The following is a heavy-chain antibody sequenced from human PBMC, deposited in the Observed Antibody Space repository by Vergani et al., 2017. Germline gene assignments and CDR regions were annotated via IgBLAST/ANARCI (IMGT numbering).Heavy chain of an antibody. CDR2: ISGSGGST. J-gene: IGHJ3*02. Sequence: EVQLLESGGGLVQPGGSLRLSCAASGFTFSSYAMSWVRQAPGQGLEWVSAISGSGGSTYSADSVKGRFTISRDNSKNTLYLQMNSLRAEDTAVYYCASKGGVLMVYAMQNAFDIWGQGTMVTVSS. D-gene: IGHD2-8*01. V-gene: IGHV3-23*01. CDR3: ASKGGVLMVYAMQNAFDI. CDR1: GFTFSSYA.